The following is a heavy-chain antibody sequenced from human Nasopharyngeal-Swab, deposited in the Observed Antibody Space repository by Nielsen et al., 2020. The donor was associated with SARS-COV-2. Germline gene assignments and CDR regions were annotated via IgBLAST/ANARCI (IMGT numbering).Heavy chain of an antibody. CDR2: ITASGTAT. CDR1: GFTFSSYA. CDR3: GKDEILVGATDDDFDF. V-gene: IGHV3-23*01. D-gene: IGHD1-26*01. J-gene: IGHJ3*01. Sequence: GGSLRLSCAASGFTFSSYAMSWVRQAPGKGLEWVSTITASGTATYYADSVKGRFTISGDNSKNTLHLQMNSLRAEDTAVYYCGKDEILVGATDDDFDFWGQGKMVTVSS.